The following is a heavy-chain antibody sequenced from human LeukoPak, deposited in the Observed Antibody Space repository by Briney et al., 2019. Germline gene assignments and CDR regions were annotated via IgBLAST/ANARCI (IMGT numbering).Heavy chain of an antibody. D-gene: IGHD1-1*01. V-gene: IGHV3-21*01. CDR3: ARGTGRPIEIDY. CDR1: GFTFSSYS. J-gene: IGHJ4*02. CDR2: ISSSSSYI. Sequence: PGGSLRLSCAASGFTFSSYSMNWVRQAPGKGLEWVSSISSSSSYIYYADSVKGRFTISRDNAKNSLYLQMNSLRAEDTAVYYCARGTGRPIEIDYWGQGTLVTVSS.